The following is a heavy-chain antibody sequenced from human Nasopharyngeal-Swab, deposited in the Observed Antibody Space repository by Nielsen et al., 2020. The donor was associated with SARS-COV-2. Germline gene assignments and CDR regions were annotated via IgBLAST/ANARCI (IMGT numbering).Heavy chain of an antibody. CDR3: AREMTTTLNWFDP. J-gene: IGHJ5*02. V-gene: IGHV3-48*01. CDR2: ISSSSSTI. Sequence: GGSLRLSCAASGFTFSSYSMNWVRQAPGKGLEWVSYISSSSSTIYYADSVKGRFTISRDNAKNSLYLQMNSLRAEDTAVYYCAREMTTTLNWFDPWGQGTLVTVSS. CDR1: GFTFSSYS. D-gene: IGHD4-17*01.